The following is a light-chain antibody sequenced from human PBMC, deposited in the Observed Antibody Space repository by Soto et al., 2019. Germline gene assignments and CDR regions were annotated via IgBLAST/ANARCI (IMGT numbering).Light chain of an antibody. CDR1: QSVSSY. J-gene: IGKJ5*01. CDR3: QQRSNWPIT. V-gene: IGKV3-11*01. CDR2: DAS. Sequence: EIVLTQSPATLSLPPGERATLSCRASQSVSSYLAWYQQKPGQAPRLLIHDASNRATGIPARFSGSGSGTDFTLTISSLEPEDFAVYYCQQRSNWPITFGQGTRLEIK.